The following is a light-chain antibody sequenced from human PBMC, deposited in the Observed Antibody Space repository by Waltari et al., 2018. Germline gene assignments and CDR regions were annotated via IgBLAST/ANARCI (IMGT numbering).Light chain of an antibody. CDR2: EDT. J-gene: IGLJ3*02. V-gene: IGLV2-23*01. CDR3: SSYAGSSTLV. CDR1: SSDVGTYIL. Sequence: QSALTQPAYVSASPGQSMTIPCTGTSSDVGTYILGLWYQQHPGKAPKLMIYEDTKRPSGVSNRFSGSKSGNTASLTISGLQAEDEADYFCSSYAGSSTLVFGGGTKLTVL.